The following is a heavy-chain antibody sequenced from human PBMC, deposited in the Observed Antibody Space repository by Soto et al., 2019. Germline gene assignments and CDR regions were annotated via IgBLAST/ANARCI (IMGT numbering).Heavy chain of an antibody. Sequence: SQTLSLTCAISGDSLSSNTAAWSWIRQSPSRGLEWLGRTYYRSKWYYDYAASVTSRMTINPDTSKNQFSLQLNSVTPEDTAVYYCARGSYTSTWYWGQGILVTVSS. D-gene: IGHD6-13*01. CDR3: ARGSYTSTWY. CDR1: GDSLSSNTAA. J-gene: IGHJ4*02. CDR2: TYYRSKWYY. V-gene: IGHV6-1*01.